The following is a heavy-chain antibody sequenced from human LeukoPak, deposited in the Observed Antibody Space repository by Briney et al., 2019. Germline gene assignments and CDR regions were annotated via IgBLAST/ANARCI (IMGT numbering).Heavy chain of an antibody. D-gene: IGHD1-26*01. CDR1: GFAFSSYG. CDR2: ISYDGIKK. V-gene: IGHV3-30*18. J-gene: IGHJ1*01. Sequence: PGGSLRLSCAASGFAFSSYGMHWVRQAPGKGLEWVAVISYDGIKKLYADSVKGLFTISRDNSKNTLYLQMDSLRAEDTALYYCAKDQDSGRYYVRHFQHWGQGTLVTVSS. CDR3: AKDQDSGRYYVRHFQH.